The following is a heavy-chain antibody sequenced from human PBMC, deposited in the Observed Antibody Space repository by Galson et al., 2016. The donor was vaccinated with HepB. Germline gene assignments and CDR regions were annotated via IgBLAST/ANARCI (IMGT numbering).Heavy chain of an antibody. Sequence: SLRLSCAASGFSFSDHGMHWVRQAPGKGLEWVALIWSGGRNQYYVDSVKGRFTISRDNAKSTLYLQLRSLRAEDTALYYCARDRGSGSLDYGVDVWGQGTTVIVS. CDR1: GFSFSDHG. CDR2: IWSGGRNQ. J-gene: IGHJ6*02. D-gene: IGHD6-25*01. V-gene: IGHV3-33*01. CDR3: ARDRGSGSLDYGVDV.